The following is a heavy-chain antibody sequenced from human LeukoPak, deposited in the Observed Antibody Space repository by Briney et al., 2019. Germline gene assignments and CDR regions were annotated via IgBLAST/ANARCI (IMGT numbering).Heavy chain of an antibody. V-gene: IGHV3-20*04. CDR3: ARGLYCSSSNCYCYFSFDS. Sequence: GGYLRLSCAASGFTIDDYGMSWVRQVAGKGLVWVAGVNRNGGRTDYADSVKGRFTISRDNAKNSLYLEMNSLRAEDTALYYCARGLYCSSSNCYCYFSFDSWGQGTLVTVSS. CDR2: VNRNGGRT. J-gene: IGHJ4*02. D-gene: IGHD2-2*01. CDR1: GFTIDDYG.